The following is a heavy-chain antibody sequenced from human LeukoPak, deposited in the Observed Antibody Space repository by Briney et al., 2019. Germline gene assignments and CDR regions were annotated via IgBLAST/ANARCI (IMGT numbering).Heavy chain of an antibody. Sequence: PGGSLRLSXAASGFTFSSYWMSWVRQAPGKGMEWVANIKQDGSEKYYADSVKGRFTISRDNAKNSLYLQMNSLRAEDTAVYYCARDPSSDFWSGYYYYYYYYMDVWGKGTTVTVSS. CDR1: GFTFSSYW. J-gene: IGHJ6*03. CDR2: IKQDGSEK. V-gene: IGHV3-7*01. D-gene: IGHD3-3*01. CDR3: ARDPSSDFWSGYYYYYYYYMDV.